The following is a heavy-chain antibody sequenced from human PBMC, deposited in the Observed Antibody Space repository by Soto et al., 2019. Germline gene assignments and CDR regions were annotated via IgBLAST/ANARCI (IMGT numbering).Heavy chain of an antibody. V-gene: IGHV3-48*02. D-gene: IGHD3-22*01. CDR3: ARIMIVTGGEAFDI. J-gene: IGHJ3*02. CDR1: GCTFRSYS. Sequence: GSLRLTGTASGCTFRSYSMNWVRQAPGKGLEWISYISSSSTISYGDSVKGRFAISRDNARNSLSLQMNSLRDEDTAVYYCARIMIVTGGEAFDIWGQGTMVTV. CDR2: ISSSSTI.